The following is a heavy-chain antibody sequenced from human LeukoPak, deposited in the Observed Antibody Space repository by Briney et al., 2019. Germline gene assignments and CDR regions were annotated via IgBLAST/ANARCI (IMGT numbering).Heavy chain of an antibody. V-gene: IGHV3-30-3*01. CDR1: GFTFSSYA. CDR3: ASDREDTANLHYFDY. D-gene: IGHD5-18*01. CDR2: ISYDGSNK. J-gene: IGHJ4*02. Sequence: GGSLRLSRAASGFTFSSYAMHWVRQAPGKGLEWVAVISYDGSNKYYADSVKGRFTISRDNSKNTLYLQMNSLRVEDTAVYYCASDREDTANLHYFDYWGQGTLVTVSS.